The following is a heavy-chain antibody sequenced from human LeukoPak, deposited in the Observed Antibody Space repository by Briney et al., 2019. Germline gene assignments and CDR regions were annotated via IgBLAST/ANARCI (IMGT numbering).Heavy chain of an antibody. J-gene: IGHJ4*02. CDR1: GGSISSSNYY. CDR3: ARGLWFGDENPPYFDY. CDR2: IYTSGTT. V-gene: IGHV4-61*02. D-gene: IGHD3-10*01. Sequence: SETLSLTCTVSGGSISSSNYYWSWIRQPAGKGLEWIGRIYTSGTTNYNPSLESRVTISIDTSKNQFSLKLSSVTAADTAVYYCARGLWFGDENPPYFDYWGQGTLVTVSS.